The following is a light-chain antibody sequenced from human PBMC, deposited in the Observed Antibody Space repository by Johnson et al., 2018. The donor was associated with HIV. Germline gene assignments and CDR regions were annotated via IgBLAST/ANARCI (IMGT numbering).Light chain of an antibody. Sequence: QPVLTQPPSASGTPVQRVTISCSGTSSNIGNNYVSWYQHLPGTAPKVLIYDNDKRPSGIPDRFSGSKSGTSATLGISGLQTGDEADYYCGTWDSRLSTPNYVFGAGTKVTVL. J-gene: IGLJ1*01. CDR2: DND. CDR1: SSNIGNNY. CDR3: GTWDSRLSTPNYV. V-gene: IGLV1-51*01.